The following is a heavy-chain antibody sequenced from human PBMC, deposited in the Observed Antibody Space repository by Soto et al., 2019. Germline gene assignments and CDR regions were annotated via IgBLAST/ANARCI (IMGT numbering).Heavy chain of an antibody. J-gene: IGHJ3*02. CDR3: AKDAGGIAADAFDI. CDR2: ISYDGSNK. Sequence: GGSLRLSCAASGFTFSSYGMHWVRQAPGKGLEWVAVISYDGSNKYYADSVKGRFTISRDNSKNTLYLQMNSLRAEDTAVYYCAKDAGGIAADAFDIWGQGTMVTVSS. V-gene: IGHV3-30*18. D-gene: IGHD6-13*01. CDR1: GFTFSSYG.